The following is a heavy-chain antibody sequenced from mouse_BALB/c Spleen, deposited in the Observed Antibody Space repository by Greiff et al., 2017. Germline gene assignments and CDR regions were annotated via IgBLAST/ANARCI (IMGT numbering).Heavy chain of an antibody. Sequence: EVKLVESGGGLVKPGGSLKLSCAASGFAFSSYDMSWVRQTPEKRLEWVAYISSGGGSTYYPDTVKGRFTISRDNAKNTLYLQMSSLKSEDTAMYYCARQMITPYYYDMDYWGQGTSVTVSS. D-gene: IGHD2-4*01. CDR3: ARQMITPYYYDMDY. J-gene: IGHJ4*01. V-gene: IGHV5-12-1*01. CDR2: ISSGGGST. CDR1: GFAFSSYD.